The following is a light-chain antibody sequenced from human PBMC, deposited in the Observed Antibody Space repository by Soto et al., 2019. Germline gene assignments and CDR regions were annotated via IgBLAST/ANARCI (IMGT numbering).Light chain of an antibody. V-gene: IGKV1-27*01. CDR3: QKYHSAPLT. CDR2: VAS. J-gene: IGKJ4*01. CDR1: QDISNY. Sequence: DIEMTQSPSSLSAPVGDRVTITCRASQDISNYLAWYQQKPRKVPKLLIYVASSLQSGVSSRFSGSGFGTDVTLTIGSLQPEDVAIYYCQKYHSAPLTCGGGTKVEMK.